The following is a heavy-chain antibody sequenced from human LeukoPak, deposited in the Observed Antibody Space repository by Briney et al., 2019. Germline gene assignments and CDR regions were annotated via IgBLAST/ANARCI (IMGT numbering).Heavy chain of an antibody. CDR3: ASADYYDSSGYYFYYYYYGMDV. V-gene: IGHV3-30-3*01. CDR2: ISYDGSNK. J-gene: IGHJ6*02. D-gene: IGHD3-22*01. Sequence: GRSLRLSCAASGFTFSSYAMHWVRQAPGKGLEWVAVISYDGSNKYYADSVKGRFTISRDNSKNTLYLQMNSLRAEDTAVYYCASADYYDSSGYYFYYYYYGMDVWGQGTTVTVSS. CDR1: GFTFSSYA.